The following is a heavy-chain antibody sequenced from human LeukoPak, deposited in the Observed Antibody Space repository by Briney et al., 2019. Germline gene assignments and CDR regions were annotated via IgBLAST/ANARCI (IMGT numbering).Heavy chain of an antibody. Sequence: SETLSLTCAVSGYSISSGYYWGWVRQPPGKGLEWIGSIYHSGSTYYNPSLKSRVTISVDTSKNQFSLKLSSVTAADTAVYYCARSPWIQLWLGAFDIWGQGTMVTVSS. CDR2: IYHSGST. CDR3: ARSPWIQLWLGAFDI. J-gene: IGHJ3*02. V-gene: IGHV4-38-2*01. D-gene: IGHD5-18*01. CDR1: GYSISSGYY.